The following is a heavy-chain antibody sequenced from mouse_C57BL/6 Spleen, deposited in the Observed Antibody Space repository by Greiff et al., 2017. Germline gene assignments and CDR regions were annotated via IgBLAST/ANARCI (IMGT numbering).Heavy chain of an antibody. D-gene: IGHD1-1*01. Sequence: QVQLQQPGAELVRPGTSVKLSCKASGYTFTSYWMHWVKQRPGQGLEWIGVIDPSDSYTNYNQNFKGKATLTVDTSSSTAYLQLSSLTSEDSAVYYCAREGSSSSDIEYMDDWGTGTTVTVSA. CDR3: AREGSSSSDIEYMDD. V-gene: IGHV1-59*01. J-gene: IGHJ1*03. CDR2: IDPSDSYT. CDR1: GYTFTSYW.